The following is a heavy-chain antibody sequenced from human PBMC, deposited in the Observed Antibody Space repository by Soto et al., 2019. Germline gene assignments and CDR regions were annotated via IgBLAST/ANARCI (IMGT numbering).Heavy chain of an antibody. Sequence: PGGSLRLSCAASGFTFSNAWMSWVRQAPGKGLEWVGRIKSKTDGGTTDYAAPVKGRFTISRDDSKNTLYLQMNSLKTEDTAVYYCTTDWGWFTQELYGMDVWGQGTTVTVPS. D-gene: IGHD3-16*01. CDR2: IKSKTDGGTT. J-gene: IGHJ6*02. CDR3: TTDWGWFTQELYGMDV. V-gene: IGHV3-15*01. CDR1: GFTFSNAW.